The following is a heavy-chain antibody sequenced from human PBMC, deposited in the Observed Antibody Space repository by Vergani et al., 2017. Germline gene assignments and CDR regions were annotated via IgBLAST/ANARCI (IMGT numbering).Heavy chain of an antibody. D-gene: IGHD2-2*01. V-gene: IGHV1-2*02. CDR1: GYTFTDYF. Sequence: QVQLVQSGAEVKKPGASVKVSCKASGYTFTDYFMHWVRQAPGQGLEWMGWINPNSGGTNYAQKFQGRVTMNKDTSNSTAYMELSNLNSDDTAVYYCARVGTSSNRDYFDYRGQGTLVPVSS. CDR2: INPNSGGT. J-gene: IGHJ4*02. CDR3: ARVGTSSNRDYFDY.